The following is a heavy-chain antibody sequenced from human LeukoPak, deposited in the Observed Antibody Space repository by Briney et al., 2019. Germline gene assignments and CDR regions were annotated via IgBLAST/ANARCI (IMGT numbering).Heavy chain of an antibody. D-gene: IGHD6-13*01. CDR1: GGSISSHY. CDR3: ASYSSSWSGVFDY. J-gene: IGHJ4*02. Sequence: PSETLSLTCTVSGGSISSHYWSWIRQPPGKGLEWIGYIYYSGSTNYNPSLKSRVTISVDTSKNQFSLKPSSVTAADTAVYYCASYSSSWSGVFDYWGQGTLVTVSS. CDR2: IYYSGST. V-gene: IGHV4-59*11.